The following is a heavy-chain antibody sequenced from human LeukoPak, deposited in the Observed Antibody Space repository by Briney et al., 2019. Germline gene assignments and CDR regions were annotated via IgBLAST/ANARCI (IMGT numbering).Heavy chain of an antibody. Sequence: ASVKVSYKVSGYTLTELSMHWVRQAPGKGLEWMGGFDPEDGETIYARKFQGRVTMTEDTSTDTAYMELSSLRSEDTAVYYCATEWTAVAGLFDYWGQGTLVTVSS. CDR2: FDPEDGET. J-gene: IGHJ4*02. D-gene: IGHD6-19*01. CDR3: ATEWTAVAGLFDY. V-gene: IGHV1-24*01. CDR1: GYTLTELS.